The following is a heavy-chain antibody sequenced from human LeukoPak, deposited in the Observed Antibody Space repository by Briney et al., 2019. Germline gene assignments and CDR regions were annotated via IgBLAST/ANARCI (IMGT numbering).Heavy chain of an antibody. CDR3: ARARGYYYYYMDV. V-gene: IGHV4-39*07. J-gene: IGHJ6*03. D-gene: IGHD5-24*01. Sequence: SETLSLTCTVSGGSIRSSNYYWGWIRQPPGKGLEWIGGIYYTGSIHYNPSLKSRVTISLDTSENHFSLKLSSVTAADTAVYYCARARGYYYYYMDVWGKGTTVTISS. CDR1: GGSIRSSNYY. CDR2: IYYTGSI.